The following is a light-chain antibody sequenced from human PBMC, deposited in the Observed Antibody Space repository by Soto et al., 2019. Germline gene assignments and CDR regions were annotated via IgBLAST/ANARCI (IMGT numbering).Light chain of an antibody. CDR1: SSDVGGYNY. J-gene: IGLJ2*01. CDR3: CSYAGSYTV. Sequence: QSALTQPASVSGSPGQSITISCTGTSSDVGGYNYVSWYQLHPGKAPKLIIFEVSNRPSGVSNRFSGSKSGNTASLTISGLLAEDGTDYYCCSYAGSYTVFGGGTKVT. V-gene: IGLV2-14*01. CDR2: EVS.